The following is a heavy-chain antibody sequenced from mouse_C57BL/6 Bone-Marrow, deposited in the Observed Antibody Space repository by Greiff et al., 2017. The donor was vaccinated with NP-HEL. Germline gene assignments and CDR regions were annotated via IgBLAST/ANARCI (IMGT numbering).Heavy chain of an antibody. Sequence: EVHLVESGGGLVKPGGSLKLSCAASGFTFSDYGMHWVRQAPEKGLEWVAYISSGSSTIYYADTVKGRFTISRDNAKNTLFLQMTSLRSEDTAMYYCARGSNYWYFDVWGTGTTVTVSS. CDR1: GFTFSDYG. CDR3: ARGSNYWYFDV. D-gene: IGHD2-5*01. V-gene: IGHV5-17*01. J-gene: IGHJ1*03. CDR2: ISSGSSTI.